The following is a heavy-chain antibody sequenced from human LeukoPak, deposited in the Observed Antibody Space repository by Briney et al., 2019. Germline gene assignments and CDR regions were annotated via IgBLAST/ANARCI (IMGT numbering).Heavy chain of an antibody. CDR1: GHTFTSYG. J-gene: IGHJ4*02. CDR3: ARRFNYYDSSGYYEGFYFDY. V-gene: IGHV1-18*01. D-gene: IGHD3-22*01. CDR2: ISAY. Sequence: ASVKVSCKASGHTFTSYGISWVRQAPGQGLEWMGWISAYAQKFQGRVTMTTDTSTSTAYMELRSLRSDDTAVYYCARRFNYYDSSGYYEGFYFDYWGQGTLVTVSS.